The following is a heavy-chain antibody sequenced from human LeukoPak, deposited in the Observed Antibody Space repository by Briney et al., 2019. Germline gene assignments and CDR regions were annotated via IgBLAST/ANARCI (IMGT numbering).Heavy chain of an antibody. Sequence: GCPRLSRVHSGVSPAVYSICCGRPALGGGRWSGSGILLEGVSTGYQDSARGRLTTSRDNAKNSLYLQMNRLRAEDTAFYYCARDLVGSPDPHYDLWSGGYYYYMDVWGKGTTVTVSS. CDR1: GVSPAVYS. CDR2: ILLEGVST. J-gene: IGHJ6*03. V-gene: IGHV3-20*04. CDR3: ARDLVGSPDPHYDLWSGGYYYYMDV. D-gene: IGHD3-3*01.